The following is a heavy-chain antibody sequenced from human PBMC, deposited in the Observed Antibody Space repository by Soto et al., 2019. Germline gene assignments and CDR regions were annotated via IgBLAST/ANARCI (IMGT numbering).Heavy chain of an antibody. CDR3: ARHPDYGDYFVKSTGDDAFDI. CDR1: GGSISSYY. V-gene: IGHV4-59*01. D-gene: IGHD4-17*01. CDR2: IYYSGST. Sequence: SETLSLTCTVSGGSISSYYWSWIRQPPGKGLEWIGYIYYSGSTNYNPSLKSRVTISVDTSKNQFSLKLSSVTAADTAVYYCARHPDYGDYFVKSTGDDAFDIWGQGTMVTVSS. J-gene: IGHJ3*02.